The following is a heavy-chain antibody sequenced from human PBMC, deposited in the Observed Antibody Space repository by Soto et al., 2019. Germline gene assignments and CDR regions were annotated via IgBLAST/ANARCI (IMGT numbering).Heavy chain of an antibody. CDR1: GFTFSISS. D-gene: IGHD2-15*01. Sequence: GGSQRLSSAASGFTFSISSITGVLQAPGKGLEWVSYISSSTGYTYYADSVKGRFTISRDNAKNSLYLQMNSLRAEDTAVYYCARDRGCRGGSCYSKGMDVWGQGTTVTVSS. V-gene: IGHV3-21*01. J-gene: IGHJ6*02. CDR3: ARDRGCRGGSCYSKGMDV. CDR2: ISSSTGYT.